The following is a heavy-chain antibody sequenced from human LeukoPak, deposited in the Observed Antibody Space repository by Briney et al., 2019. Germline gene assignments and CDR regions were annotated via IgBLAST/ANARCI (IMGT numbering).Heavy chain of an antibody. CDR3: ARERTRGYSYGYYDY. D-gene: IGHD5-18*01. J-gene: IGHJ4*02. Sequence: GGSLRLSCAASGFTFSSYEMNWVRQAPGKGLEWVSYISSSGSTIYHADSVKGRFTISRDNAKNSLYLQMNSLRAEDTAVYYCARERTRGYSYGYYDYWGQGTLVTVSS. V-gene: IGHV3-48*03. CDR2: ISSSGSTI. CDR1: GFTFSSYE.